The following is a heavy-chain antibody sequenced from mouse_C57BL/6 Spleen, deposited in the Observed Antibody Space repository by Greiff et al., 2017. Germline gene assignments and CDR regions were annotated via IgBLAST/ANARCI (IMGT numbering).Heavy chain of an antibody. CDR3: AREGAAQAIY. CDR2: INPSTGGT. V-gene: IGHV1-42*01. D-gene: IGHD3-2*02. J-gene: IGHJ2*01. Sequence: EVQLQQSGPELVKPGASVKISCKASGYSFTGYYMNWVKQSPEKGLEWIGEINPSTGGTNYNQKFKGKATLTVDKSSSTAYMQLTSLTSEDSAVYYCAREGAAQAIYWGQGTTLTVSS. CDR1: GYSFTGYY.